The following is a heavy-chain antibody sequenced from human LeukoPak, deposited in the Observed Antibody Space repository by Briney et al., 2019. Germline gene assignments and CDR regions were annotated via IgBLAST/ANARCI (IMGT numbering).Heavy chain of an antibody. D-gene: IGHD4-23*01. CDR3: ARISYYGGTPHFDY. J-gene: IGHJ4*02. Sequence: GGSLRLSCAASGFILTNYWMGWVRQAPGKGLEWVANIKQDGSEKYYVDSVKGRFTISRDNAKNSLYLQMNSLRVEDTALFYCARISYYGGTPHFDYWGQGTLVTVSS. CDR2: IKQDGSEK. CDR1: GFILTNYW. V-gene: IGHV3-7*01.